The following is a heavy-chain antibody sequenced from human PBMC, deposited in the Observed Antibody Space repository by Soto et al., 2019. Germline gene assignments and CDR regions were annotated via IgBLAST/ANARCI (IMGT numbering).Heavy chain of an antibody. CDR2: MYHSGST. J-gene: IGHJ4*02. CDR3: ARVPDY. CDR1: GGSISSGGYS. Sequence: QLQLQESGSGLVKPSQTLSLICAVSGGSISSGGYSWRWIRQPPGKGLEWIGYMYHSGSTYYNPSLKSRVTISIDRSKNQFSLKLSSVTAADTAVYYCARVPDYWGQGILVTVSS. V-gene: IGHV4-30-2*01. D-gene: IGHD2-2*01.